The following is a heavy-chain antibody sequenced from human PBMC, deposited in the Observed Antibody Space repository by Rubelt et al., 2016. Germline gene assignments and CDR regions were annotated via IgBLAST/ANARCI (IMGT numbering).Heavy chain of an antibody. V-gene: IGHV4-4*07. Sequence: QVQLQESGPGLVKPSETLSLTCTVSGASISSYYWRWIRQPAGKGLEWIGRIYTSGSTTYNPSLTSRVTLSIDTSNNQFTLNRNSVTAADTAVYYCARTYSSTWTRFDYWGQGTLVIVSS. D-gene: IGHD6-13*01. CDR1: GASISSYY. CDR2: IYTSGST. J-gene: IGHJ4*02. CDR3: ARTYSSTWTRFDY.